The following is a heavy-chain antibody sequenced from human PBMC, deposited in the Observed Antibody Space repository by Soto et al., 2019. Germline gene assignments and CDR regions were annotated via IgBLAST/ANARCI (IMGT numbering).Heavy chain of an antibody. V-gene: IGHV3-74*02. Sequence: EVQLLESGGGLVQPGGSLRVSCAASGFSFSGDGMSWVRQAPGKGLEWVSRASPDGTSTSYADSVKGRFTISRDNAKNTLFMQMNSLRAEDTAVYYCTRHGSGDYFLFDPWGQGTLVTVSS. J-gene: IGHJ5*02. D-gene: IGHD4-17*01. CDR1: GFSFSGDG. CDR3: TRHGSGDYFLFDP. CDR2: ASPDGTST.